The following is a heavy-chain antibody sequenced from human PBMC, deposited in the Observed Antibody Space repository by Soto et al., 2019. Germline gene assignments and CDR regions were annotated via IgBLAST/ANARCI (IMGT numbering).Heavy chain of an antibody. J-gene: IGHJ6*02. CDR3: ARDWVDTAKTYYYYVMDV. Sequence: SETLSLTCTVSGGSISSSSYYRGWIRQPPGKGLEWIGSIYYSGSTYYNPSLKSRVTISVDTSKNQFSLKLSSVTAADTAVYYCARDWVDTAKTYYYYVMDVWGQGTTVTVSS. D-gene: IGHD5-18*01. CDR2: IYYSGST. V-gene: IGHV4-39*02. CDR1: GGSISSSSYY.